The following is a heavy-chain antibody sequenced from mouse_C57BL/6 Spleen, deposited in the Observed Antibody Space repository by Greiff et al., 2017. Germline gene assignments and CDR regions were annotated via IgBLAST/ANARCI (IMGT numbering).Heavy chain of an antibody. Sequence: LMEPGASVKISCKASGYAFSSSWMNWVKQRPGKGLEWIGRIYPGAGETNYNGKFKGKATLNAGKSSSTAYMQLSSLTSEDSAVYFCARLAYSNYYFDYWGQGTTLTVSS. CDR2: IYPGAGET. CDR3: ARLAYSNYYFDY. J-gene: IGHJ2*01. V-gene: IGHV1-82*01. D-gene: IGHD2-5*01. CDR1: GYAFSSSW.